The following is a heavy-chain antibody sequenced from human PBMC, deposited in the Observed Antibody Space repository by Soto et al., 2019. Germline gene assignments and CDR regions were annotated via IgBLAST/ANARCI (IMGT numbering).Heavy chain of an antibody. D-gene: IGHD3-16*01. V-gene: IGHV4-39*01. CDR3: ASPTLGAFDI. CDR2: IYYSGST. CDR1: GGSISSSNYY. J-gene: IGHJ3*02. Sequence: PSETLSLTCTVSGGSISSSNYYWGWIRQPPGKGLEWIGSIYYSGSTSYNSSLKSRVTISVDTSKNQFSLRLRSVTAADTAVYYCASPTLGAFDIWGQGTMVPVSS.